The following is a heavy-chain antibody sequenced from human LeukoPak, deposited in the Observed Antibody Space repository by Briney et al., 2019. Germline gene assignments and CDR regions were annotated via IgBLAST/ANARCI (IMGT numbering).Heavy chain of an antibody. J-gene: IGHJ1*01. CDR3: AAEWELLSFQH. D-gene: IGHD1-26*01. CDR2: INPSGGST. V-gene: IGHV1-46*01. Sequence: ASVKVSCKASGYTCTSYYMHWVRQAPGQGLEWMGIINPSGGSTSYAQKFQGRVTMTRDTSTSTVYMELSSLRSEDTAVYYCAAEWELLSFQHWGQGTLVTVSS. CDR1: GYTCTSYY.